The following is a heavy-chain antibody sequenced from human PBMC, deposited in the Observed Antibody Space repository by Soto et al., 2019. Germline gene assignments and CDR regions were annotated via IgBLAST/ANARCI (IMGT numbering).Heavy chain of an antibody. D-gene: IGHD2-2*01. Sequence: GGSLRLSCAASGFTFSSYAMSWVRQAPGKGLEWVSAISGSGGSTYYADSVKGRFTISRDNSKNPLYLQMNSLRAEDTAVYYCAKDHCSSTSCYVGFDYWGQGTLVTVSS. CDR2: ISGSGGST. J-gene: IGHJ4*02. V-gene: IGHV3-23*01. CDR3: AKDHCSSTSCYVGFDY. CDR1: GFTFSSYA.